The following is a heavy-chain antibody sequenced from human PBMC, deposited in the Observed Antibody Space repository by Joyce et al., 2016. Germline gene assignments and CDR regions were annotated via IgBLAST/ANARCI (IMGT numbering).Heavy chain of an antibody. Sequence: EVQLVQSGAEVKKPVESLRISCEGSTYIFSSYWITWVRQLPGKGLEWIGRIDSSDSYTNYRPAFQGRVTFSVDRSIHTAYLQWSSLKASDTGMYYCARFSGSYFPEDYWGQGTLVTVS. V-gene: IGHV5-10-1*03. J-gene: IGHJ4*02. D-gene: IGHD1-26*01. CDR3: ARFSGSYFPEDY. CDR1: TYIFSSYW. CDR2: IDSSDSYT.